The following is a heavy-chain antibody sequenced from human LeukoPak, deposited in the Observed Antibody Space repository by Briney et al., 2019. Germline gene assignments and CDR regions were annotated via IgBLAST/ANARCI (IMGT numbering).Heavy chain of an antibody. Sequence: ASVKVSCKASGYTFTSNWMHWVRQAPGQGLEWMGVISPSGGSTTYSQKFQGRVTLTRDLSTSTDYLELSSLRSEDTAVYYCARERYSSGWWDYYYYYYMDVWGKGTTVTVSS. CDR1: GYTFTSNW. V-gene: IGHV1-46*01. CDR2: ISPSGGST. CDR3: ARERYSSGWWDYYYYYYMDV. D-gene: IGHD6-19*01. J-gene: IGHJ6*03.